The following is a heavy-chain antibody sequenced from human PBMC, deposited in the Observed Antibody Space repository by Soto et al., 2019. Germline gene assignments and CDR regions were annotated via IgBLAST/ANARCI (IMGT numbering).Heavy chain of an antibody. V-gene: IGHV1-69*13. Sequence: SVQVSCKASGGTFSSYAISWVRQAPGQGLEWMGGIIPIFGTANYAQKFQGRVTITADESTSTAYMELSSLRSEDTAVYYCAREKEPPNWCFELWGRGTLGNGSS. J-gene: IGHJ2*01. CDR2: IIPIFGTA. CDR3: AREKEPPNWCFEL. CDR1: GGTFSSYA.